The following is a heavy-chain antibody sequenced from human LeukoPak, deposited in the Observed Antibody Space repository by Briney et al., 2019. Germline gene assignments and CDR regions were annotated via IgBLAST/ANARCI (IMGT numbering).Heavy chain of an antibody. V-gene: IGHV4-34*01. CDR2: INHSGST. D-gene: IGHD6-13*01. Sequence: SETLSLTCAVYGGSFSGYYWSWIRQPPGKGVEWIGEINHSGSTNYNPSLKSRVTISVDTSKNQFSLKLSSVTAADTAVYYCAGENGSSHPFSYWGQGTLVTVSS. J-gene: IGHJ4*02. CDR1: GGSFSGYY. CDR3: AGENGSSHPFSY.